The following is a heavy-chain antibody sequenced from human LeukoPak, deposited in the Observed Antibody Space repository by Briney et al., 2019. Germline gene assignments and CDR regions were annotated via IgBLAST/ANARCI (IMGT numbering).Heavy chain of an antibody. Sequence: GGSLRLSCAASGFIFSSYAMYWVRQAPGKGLEFVSAISSIGGSTYYANSVKGTFTISRDNSKNTLYLQMGSLRAEDMAVYYCARDKVLGLFDTFDVWGQGTMVTVSS. CDR1: GFIFSSYA. CDR2: ISSIGGST. J-gene: IGHJ3*01. D-gene: IGHD2-21*01. CDR3: ARDKVLGLFDTFDV. V-gene: IGHV3-64*01.